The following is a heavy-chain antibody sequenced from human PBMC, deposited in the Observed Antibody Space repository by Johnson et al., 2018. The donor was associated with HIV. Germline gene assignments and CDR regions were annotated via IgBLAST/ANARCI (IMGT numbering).Heavy chain of an antibody. CDR1: GFTFSSYG. V-gene: IGHV3-NL1*01. J-gene: IGHJ3*02. Sequence: QVQLVESGGGVVQPGRSLRLSCAASGFTFSSYGMHWVRQAPGKGLEWVSVIYSGGSTYYADSVKGRFTISRDNSKNTLYLQMNSLRAEDTAVYYCAREGGKAINDAFDIWGQGTMVTVSS. D-gene: IGHD3-16*01. CDR3: AREGGKAINDAFDI. CDR2: IYSGGST.